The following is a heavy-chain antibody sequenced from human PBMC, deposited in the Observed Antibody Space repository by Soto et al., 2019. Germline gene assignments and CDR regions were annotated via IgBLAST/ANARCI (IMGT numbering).Heavy chain of an antibody. V-gene: IGHV2-5*02. CDR1: GFSLSTSGVG. Sequence: QITLKESGPTLVKPTQTLTLTCTFSGFSLSTSGVGVGWIRQPPGKALEWLALIYWDDDKRYSPSLKSRLTITKDTSKNQVVLTMTNIDPGDTATYYCAHSTYYYDSSGDDNDAFDIWGQGTMVTVSS. CDR3: AHSTYYYDSSGDDNDAFDI. J-gene: IGHJ3*02. D-gene: IGHD3-22*01. CDR2: IYWDDDK.